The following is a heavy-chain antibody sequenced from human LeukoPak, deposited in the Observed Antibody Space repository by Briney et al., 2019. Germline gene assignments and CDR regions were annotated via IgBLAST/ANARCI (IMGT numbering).Heavy chain of an antibody. CDR3: ARAPGIAVAGTHSG. D-gene: IGHD6-19*01. Sequence: ASVKVSCKASGYTFTSYGISWVRQAPGQGLEWMGWISAYNGNTNYAQKLQGRVTMTTDTSTSTAYMELRSLRSDDTAVYYCARAPGIAVAGTHSGWGQGTLVTVSS. J-gene: IGHJ4*02. CDR1: GYTFTSYG. CDR2: ISAYNGNT. V-gene: IGHV1-18*01.